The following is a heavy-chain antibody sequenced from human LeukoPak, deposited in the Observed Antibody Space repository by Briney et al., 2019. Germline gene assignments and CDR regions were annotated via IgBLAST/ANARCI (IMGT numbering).Heavy chain of an antibody. V-gene: IGHV3-30*19. CDR1: GFTFSSYG. D-gene: IGHD4-11*01. CDR2: ISYDGSNK. J-gene: IGHJ1*01. CDR3: ARDTGPPAEYFQH. Sequence: GGSLRLSCAASGFTFSSYGMHWVRQAPGKGLEWVAVISYDGSNKYYADSVKGRFTISRDNSKNTLYLQMNSLRAEDTAVYYCARDTGPPAEYFQHWGQGTLVTVSS.